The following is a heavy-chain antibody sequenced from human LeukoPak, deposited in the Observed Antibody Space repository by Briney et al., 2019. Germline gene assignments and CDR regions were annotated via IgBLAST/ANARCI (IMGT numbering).Heavy chain of an antibody. V-gene: IGHV1-46*01. CDR1: GYTFTSYY. D-gene: IGHD3-3*01. CDR3: ARDISITIFGVVITYGFDY. Sequence: ASVKVSCKASGYTFTSYYMHWVRQAPGQGLEWMGIINPSGGSTSYAQKFQGRGTMTRDTSTSTVYMELSSLRSEDTAVYYCARDISITIFGVVITYGFDYWGQGTLVTVSS. J-gene: IGHJ4*02. CDR2: INPSGGST.